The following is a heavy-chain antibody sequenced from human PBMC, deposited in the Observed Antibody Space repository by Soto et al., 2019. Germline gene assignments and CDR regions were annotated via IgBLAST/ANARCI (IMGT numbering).Heavy chain of an antibody. CDR1: GYTFTSYY. D-gene: IGHD2-2*01. Sequence: ASVKVSCKASGYTFTSYYMHWVRQAPGQGLEWMGIINPSGGSTSYAQKFQGRVTMTRDTSTSTVYMELSSLRSEDTAVYYCARGGDAVPTTPKTLYYYYCYMDLWGKGTTVTV. V-gene: IGHV1-46*03. CDR2: INPSGGST. CDR3: ARGGDAVPTTPKTLYYYYCYMDL. J-gene: IGHJ6*03.